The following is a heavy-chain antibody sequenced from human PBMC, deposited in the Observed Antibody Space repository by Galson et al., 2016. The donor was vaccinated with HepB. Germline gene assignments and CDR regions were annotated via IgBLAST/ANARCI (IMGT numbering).Heavy chain of an antibody. CDR2: ISFTGNT. Sequence: SETLSLTCSVSGVSVSSHYWAWIRQPLGKGLEWIGDISFTGNTHYNASLNDPVTISQENSGNPGSLRLDAVTAAGTAVYYCARGSSSGTTAEVYDSLTGFYRTMDGFDIWGQGMLVTVSS. CDR1: GVSVSSHY. V-gene: IGHV4-59*02. J-gene: IGHJ4*02. D-gene: IGHD3-9*01. CDR3: ARGSSSGTTAEVYDSLTGFYRTMDGFDI.